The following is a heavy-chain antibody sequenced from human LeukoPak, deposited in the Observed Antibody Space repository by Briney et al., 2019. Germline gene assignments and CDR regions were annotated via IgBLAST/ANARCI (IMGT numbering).Heavy chain of an antibody. J-gene: IGHJ4*02. CDR2: IKQDGSEK. CDR3: ARAGNMVRGVIIKD. CDR1: GFTFSSYW. V-gene: IGHV3-7*04. Sequence: GGSLRLSCAASGFTFSSYWMSWVRQAPGKGLEWVANIKQDGSEKYYVDSVKGRFTISRDNAKNSLYLQMNSLRAEDTAVYYCARAGNMVRGVIIKDWGQGTLVTVSS. D-gene: IGHD3-10*01.